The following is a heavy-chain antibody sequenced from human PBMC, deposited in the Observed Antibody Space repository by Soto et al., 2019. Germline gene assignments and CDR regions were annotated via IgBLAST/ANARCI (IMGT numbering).Heavy chain of an antibody. CDR2: IYYSGST. V-gene: IGHV4-31*03. Sequence: SETLSLTCTVSGGSISSGGYYWSWIRQHPGKGLEWIGYIYYSGSTYYNPPLKSRVTISVDTSKNQFSLKLSSVTAADTAVYYCARLGFDGVAARGDFDYWGQGTLVTVSS. J-gene: IGHJ4*02. CDR3: ARLGFDGVAARGDFDY. D-gene: IGHD6-6*01. CDR1: GGSISSGGYY.